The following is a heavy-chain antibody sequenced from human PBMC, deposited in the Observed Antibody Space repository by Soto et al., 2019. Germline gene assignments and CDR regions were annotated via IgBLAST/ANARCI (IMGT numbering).Heavy chain of an antibody. CDR1: SGSISSSNW. CDR3: ARKSTYYYGSGSYWGFDP. D-gene: IGHD3-10*01. J-gene: IGHJ5*02. V-gene: IGHV4-4*02. CDR2: IYHSGST. Sequence: SETLSLTCAVSSGSISSSNWWSWVRQPPGKGLEWIGEIYHSGSTNYNPSLKSRVTISVDKSKNQFSLKLSSVTAADTAVYYCARKSTYYYGSGSYWGFDPWGQGTLVTVSS.